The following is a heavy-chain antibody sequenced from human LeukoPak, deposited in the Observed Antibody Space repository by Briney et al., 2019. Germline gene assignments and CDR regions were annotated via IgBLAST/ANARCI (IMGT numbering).Heavy chain of an antibody. CDR3: ARRPTAYYYYMDV. CDR2: INWNGGST. D-gene: IGHD5-18*01. V-gene: IGHV3-20*04. CDR1: GFTFTTYW. Sequence: GGSLRLSCAASGFTFTTYWMSWVRQAPGKGLEWVSGINWNGGSTGYADSVKGRFTISRDNAKNSLYLQMNSLRAEDTALYYCARRPTAYYYYMDVWGKGTTVTVSS. J-gene: IGHJ6*03.